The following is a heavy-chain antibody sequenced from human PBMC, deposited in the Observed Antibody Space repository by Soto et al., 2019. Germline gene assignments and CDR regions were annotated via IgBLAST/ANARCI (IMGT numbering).Heavy chain of an antibody. CDR3: ARDGGDCSGGSCYAASYYYGMDV. CDR2: ISAYNGNT. Sequence: ASVKVSCKASGCTFTSYGISWVRQAPGQGLEWMGWISAYNGNTNYAQKLQGRVTMTTDTSTSTAYMELRSLRSDDTAVYYCARDGGDCSGGSCYAASYYYGMDVWGQGTTVTVSS. CDR1: GCTFTSYG. V-gene: IGHV1-18*04. D-gene: IGHD2-15*01. J-gene: IGHJ6*02.